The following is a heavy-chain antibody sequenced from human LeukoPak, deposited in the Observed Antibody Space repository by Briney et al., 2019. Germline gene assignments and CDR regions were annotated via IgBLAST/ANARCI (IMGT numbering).Heavy chain of an antibody. CDR1: VYPFTTYD. CDR2: INPKNGDS. D-gene: IGHD4-17*01. V-gene: IGHV1-2*02. Sequence: AAVKVSCKASVYPFTTYDIQWVRQAPGQGREWMGCINPKNGDSKYAQKVQGRVTMTRATSIATAYMEVSRLTSDDTAVYFCARAGYDYGDSSDFWGQGTIVTVSS. CDR3: ARAGYDYGDSSDF. J-gene: IGHJ4*02.